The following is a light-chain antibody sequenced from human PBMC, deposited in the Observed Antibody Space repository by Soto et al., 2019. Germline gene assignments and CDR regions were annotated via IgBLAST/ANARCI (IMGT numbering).Light chain of an antibody. J-gene: IGLJ1*01. CDR3: PSHARRTRYA. CDR1: SSEVGSYNL. Sequence: GAGAPGQAVAVSCTGTSSEVGSYNLVSWYQQRPGKAPQLMIYEGSKRPSGVSNRFSGSKSGNTASLTISGLQAEHEAAYYCPSHARRTRYAFGPGTKVTVL. CDR2: EGS. V-gene: IGLV2-23*01.